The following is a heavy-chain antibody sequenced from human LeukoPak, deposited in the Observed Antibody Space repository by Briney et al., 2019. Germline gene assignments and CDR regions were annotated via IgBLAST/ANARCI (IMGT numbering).Heavy chain of an antibody. V-gene: IGHV1-2*02. D-gene: IGHD3-10*01. Sequence: ASVKVSCKASGYTFTGYYMHWVRQAPGQGLEWMGWINPNSGATNYAQKFQGRVTMTRDTSTSTVYMELSSLRSEDTAVYYCARDNGDYYGSGNNWFDPWGQGTLVTVSS. CDR2: INPNSGAT. CDR3: ARDNGDYYGSGNNWFDP. J-gene: IGHJ5*02. CDR1: GYTFTGYY.